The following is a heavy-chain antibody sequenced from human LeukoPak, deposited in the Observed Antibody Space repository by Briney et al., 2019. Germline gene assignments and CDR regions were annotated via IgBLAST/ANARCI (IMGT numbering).Heavy chain of an antibody. J-gene: IGHJ5*02. CDR1: GGSISSYY. CDR3: ARGLGFWSGYYRTSWFYP. V-gene: IGHV4-4*09. CDR2: IYTSGST. Sequence: SETLSLTCTVSGGSISSYYWSWIRQPPGKGLEWIWYIYTSGSTNYNPSLKSRVTISVDTSKNQFSLKLSSVTAADTAVYYCARGLGFWSGYYRTSWFYPWGQGPLVTVSS. D-gene: IGHD3-3*01.